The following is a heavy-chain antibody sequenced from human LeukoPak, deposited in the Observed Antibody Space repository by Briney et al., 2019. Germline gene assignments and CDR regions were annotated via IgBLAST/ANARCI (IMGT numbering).Heavy chain of an antibody. CDR2: IRYDGSNK. J-gene: IGHJ3*01. V-gene: IGHV3-30*02. D-gene: IGHD2-15*01. CDR3: ASGPRWLGAAWAHSFDL. CDR1: GFTFSSYG. Sequence: PGGSLRLSCAASGFTFSSYGMHWVRQAPGKGLEWVAFIRYDGSNKYYADSVKGRFTISRDNAKSSLYLQMNSLRAEDTAIYFCASGPRWLGAAWAHSFDLWGQGTMVIVSS.